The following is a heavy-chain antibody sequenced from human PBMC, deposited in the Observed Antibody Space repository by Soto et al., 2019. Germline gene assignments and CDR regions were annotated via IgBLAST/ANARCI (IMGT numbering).Heavy chain of an antibody. D-gene: IGHD5-18*01. CDR2: INQDGSEK. J-gene: IGHJ6*02. CDR3: ARDGSTSWYSYDYHGMDV. Sequence: EVQLVESGGGLVQPGGSLRLSCGASGFTFRTYWLSWVRQVPGKGLEWVANINQDGSEKNYVDSVKGRFTISRDNAKNSLYLQMSSLTAEDTALYYCARDGSTSWYSYDYHGMDVCGQGTTVTVSS. V-gene: IGHV3-7*05. CDR1: GFTFRTYW.